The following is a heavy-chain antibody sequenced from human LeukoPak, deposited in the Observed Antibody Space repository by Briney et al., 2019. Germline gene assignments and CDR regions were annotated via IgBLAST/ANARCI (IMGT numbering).Heavy chain of an antibody. CDR1: GGSISSYY. CDR2: IYYSGST. CDR3: ARQTGSGLFILP. V-gene: IGHV4-59*01. Sequence: SETLSLTCTVSGGSISSYYWSWIRHPPGKGLEWIGYIYYSGSTNYNPSLKSRVTISVDTSKNQFSLRLSSVTAADTAVYYCARQTGSGLFILPGGQGTLVTVSS. D-gene: IGHD3/OR15-3a*01. J-gene: IGHJ4*02.